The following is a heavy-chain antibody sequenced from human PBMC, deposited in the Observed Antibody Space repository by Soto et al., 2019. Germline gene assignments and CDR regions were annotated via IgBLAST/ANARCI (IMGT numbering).Heavy chain of an antibody. Sequence: QVHLQQSGPGLVKPSETLSLSCTISGASIRNCYWSWIRQVPAKGMEWIGYVNDGWGAAYNPSLQSRVAVSLDTSKSLLSRNLASVTATDTAVHYCVRQRFGALHGIVDVWGQGTTVTVSS. D-gene: IGHD3-10*01. CDR2: VNDGWGA. CDR3: VRQRFGALHGIVDV. V-gene: IGHV4-59*08. J-gene: IGHJ6*02. CDR1: GASIRNCY.